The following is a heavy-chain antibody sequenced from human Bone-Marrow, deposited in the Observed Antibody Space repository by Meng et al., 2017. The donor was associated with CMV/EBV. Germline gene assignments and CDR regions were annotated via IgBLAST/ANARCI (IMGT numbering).Heavy chain of an antibody. CDR3: ARSGEVEVYYFDY. J-gene: IGHJ4*02. D-gene: IGHD5-24*01. CDR1: GYSISSGYY. V-gene: IGHV4-38-2*02. CDR2: IYHSGST. Sequence: SETLSLTCTVSGYSISSGYYWGWIRQPPGKGLEWIGSIYHSGSTYYNPSLKSRVTISVDTSKNQFSLKLSSVTAADTAVYYCARSGEVEVYYFDYWGQGTLVTVSS.